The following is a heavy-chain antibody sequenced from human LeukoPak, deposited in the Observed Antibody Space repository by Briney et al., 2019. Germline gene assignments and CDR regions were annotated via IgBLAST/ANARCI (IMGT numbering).Heavy chain of an antibody. CDR2: IIASGGTT. D-gene: IGHD3-10*01. J-gene: IGHJ4*02. CDR3: ARDRSYYGSGSYYWGYFDY. Sequence: GGSLRLSCAASGFPFSSYAMSWFRQTPGKGLEWVSSIIASGGTTYYADSVKGRFTISRDNSKNTLYLQMNSLRAEDTAVYYCARDRSYYGSGSYYWGYFDYWGQGTLVTVSS. V-gene: IGHV3-23*01. CDR1: GFPFSSYA.